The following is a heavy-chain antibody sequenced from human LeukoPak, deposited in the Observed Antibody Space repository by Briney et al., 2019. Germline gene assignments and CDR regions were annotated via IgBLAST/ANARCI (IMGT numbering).Heavy chain of an antibody. V-gene: IGHV3-43*02. CDR2: ISGVGATT. CDR3: AKDLSSVFDALNI. CDR1: GFTFDDYA. D-gene: IGHD3-10*01. J-gene: IGHJ3*02. Sequence: GGSLRLSCAASGFTFDDYAMHWVRQAPGKGLEWVSLISGVGATTYYAASVKGRFTISRDNKKNVLYLQMNNLGTEDTALFYCAKDLSSVFDALNIWGQGTLVTVSS.